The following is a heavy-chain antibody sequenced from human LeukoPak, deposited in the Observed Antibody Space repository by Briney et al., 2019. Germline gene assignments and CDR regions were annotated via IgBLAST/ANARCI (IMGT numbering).Heavy chain of an antibody. CDR3: ARGSDWRWLQGTYFDY. V-gene: IGHV3-48*03. CDR1: GFTFSSYE. D-gene: IGHD5-24*01. J-gene: IGHJ4*02. CDR2: ISSSGSTI. Sequence: GGSLRLSCAASGFTFSSYEMNWVRQAPGKGLEWVSYISSSGSTIYYADSVKGRFTISRDNAKNSLYLQMNSLRAEDTAVYYCARGSDWRWLQGTYFDYWGQGTLVTVSS.